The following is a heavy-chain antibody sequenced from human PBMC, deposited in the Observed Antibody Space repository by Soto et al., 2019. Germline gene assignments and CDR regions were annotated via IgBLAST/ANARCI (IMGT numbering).Heavy chain of an antibody. D-gene: IGHD2-8*01. CDR1: GYTFTSYY. CDR3: ARDRPHTTIMVYADYYYYYGMDV. V-gene: IGHV1-46*01. CDR2: INPSGGST. Sequence: VASVKVSCKASGYTFTSYYMHWVRQAPGQGLEGMGIINPSGGSTSYAQKFQGRVTMTRDTSTSTVYMELSSLRSEDTAVYYCARDRPHTTIMVYADYYYYYGMDVWGQGTTVTVSS. J-gene: IGHJ6*02.